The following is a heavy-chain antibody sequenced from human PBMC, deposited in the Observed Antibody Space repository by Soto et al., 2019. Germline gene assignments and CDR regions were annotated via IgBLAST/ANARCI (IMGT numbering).Heavy chain of an antibody. D-gene: IGHD3-16*01. CDR1: GFSFSTNW. J-gene: IGHJ4*02. V-gene: IGHV3-7*03. Sequence: EVQLVESGGGLVQPGGSLRLSCEASGFSFSTNWMSWVRQVPGTGLEWVANIKADGSETYYVDSVRGRFTISRDNAKTSLFLQLNSLRAEDTAVYYCAKGGHIDFCGQGTLVTVSS. CDR2: IKADGSET. CDR3: AKGGHIDF.